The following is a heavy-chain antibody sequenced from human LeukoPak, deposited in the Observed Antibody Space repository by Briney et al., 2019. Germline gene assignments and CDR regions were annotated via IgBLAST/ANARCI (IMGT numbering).Heavy chain of an antibody. J-gene: IGHJ4*02. V-gene: IGHV4-4*07. Sequence: SETLSLTCTVSGGSISGYYWSWIRQPAGKGLEWIGRIYTSGSTNYNPSLKSRVTMSVDTSKNQFSLKLSSVTAADTAVYYCARDQGEWEVQGFDYWGQGTLVTVSS. CDR1: GGSISGYY. CDR3: ARDQGEWEVQGFDY. CDR2: IYTSGST. D-gene: IGHD1-26*01.